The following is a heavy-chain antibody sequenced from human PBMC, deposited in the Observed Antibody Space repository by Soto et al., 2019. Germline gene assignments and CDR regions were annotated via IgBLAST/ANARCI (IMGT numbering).Heavy chain of an antibody. CDR3: ARLDYGSGTRFYYFGMDV. CDR1: GGSVSSGSCY. CDR2: IYYSGNT. J-gene: IGHJ6*02. Sequence: SETLSLTCTVSGGSVSSGSCYWGWLRQPPGKGLEWIGNIYYSGNTYYNASLKSRVTISVDTSKNQFSLRLNSVTAADTALYYCARLDYGSGTRFYYFGMDVWGQGTTVTVS. V-gene: IGHV4-39*01. D-gene: IGHD3-10*01.